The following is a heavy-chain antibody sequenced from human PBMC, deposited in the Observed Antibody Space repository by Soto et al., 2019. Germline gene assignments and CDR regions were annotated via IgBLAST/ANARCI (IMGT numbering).Heavy chain of an antibody. CDR2: IYHSGST. D-gene: IGHD1-26*01. CDR3: ARAGRWELRHQMDYYYGMDV. CDR1: GYSISSGYY. Sequence: PSETLSLTCAVSGYSISSGYYCGWIRQPPGKGLEWIGSIYHSGSTYYNPSLKSRVTISVDTSKNQFSLKLSSVTAADTAVYYCARAGRWELRHQMDYYYGMDVWGKGHRVTVSS. V-gene: IGHV4-38-2*01. J-gene: IGHJ6*04.